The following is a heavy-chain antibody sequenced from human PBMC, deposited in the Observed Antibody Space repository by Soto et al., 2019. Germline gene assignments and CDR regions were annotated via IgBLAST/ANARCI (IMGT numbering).Heavy chain of an antibody. Sequence: EVQLLESGGGLVQPGGSLRLSCAASGFTCSSYAMSWVRQAPGKGLEWLSAISGGSSRTFYADSVQGRFTISRDSSSNTLYLQLISPRGGHTAVHYWLVRIDAYNLEWGQGTLVNFS. V-gene: IGHV3-23*01. CDR3: LVRIDAYNLE. J-gene: IGHJ4*02. CDR1: GFTCSSYA. CDR2: ISGGSSRT. D-gene: IGHD1-26*01.